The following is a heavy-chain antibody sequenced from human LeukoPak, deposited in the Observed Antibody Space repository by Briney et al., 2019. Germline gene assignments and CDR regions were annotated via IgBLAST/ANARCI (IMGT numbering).Heavy chain of an antibody. V-gene: IGHV4-59*01. CDR2: IYYSGST. Sequence: PSETLSLTCTVSGGSISSYYWSWIRQPPGKGLEWIGFIYYSGSTNYNPSLKSRVTISVDTSKNQFSLKLSSVTAADTAVYYCARDPSSWYDAFDIWGQGTMVTVSS. CDR1: GGSISSYY. CDR3: ARDPSSWYDAFDI. D-gene: IGHD6-13*01. J-gene: IGHJ3*02.